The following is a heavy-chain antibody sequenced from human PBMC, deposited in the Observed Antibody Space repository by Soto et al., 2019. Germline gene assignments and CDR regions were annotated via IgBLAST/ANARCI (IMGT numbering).Heavy chain of an antibody. D-gene: IGHD5-18*01. CDR1: GGSFSGYY. CDR2: INHSGST. J-gene: IGHJ4*02. Sequence: QVQLQQWGAGLLKPSETLSLTCAVYGGSFSGYYWSWIRQPPGKGLEWIGEINHSGSTNYNPSLKSRVTISVDTAKNQFSLKLSSVTAADTAVYYCARGRGYSYGHFDYWGQGTLVTVSS. CDR3: ARGRGYSYGHFDY. V-gene: IGHV4-34*01.